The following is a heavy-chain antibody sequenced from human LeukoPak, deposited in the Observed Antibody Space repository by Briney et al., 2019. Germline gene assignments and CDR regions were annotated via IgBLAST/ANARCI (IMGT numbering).Heavy chain of an antibody. D-gene: IGHD6-19*01. J-gene: IGHJ4*02. CDR2: INHSGST. CDR3: ARGMYSSGWYFDY. Sequence: KSSETLSLTCTVSGGSISSYYWSWIRQPPGKGLEWIGEINHSGSTNYNPSLKSRVTISVDTSKNQFSLKLGSVTAADTAVYYCARGMYSSGWYFDYWGQGTLVTVSS. V-gene: IGHV4-34*01. CDR1: GGSISSYY.